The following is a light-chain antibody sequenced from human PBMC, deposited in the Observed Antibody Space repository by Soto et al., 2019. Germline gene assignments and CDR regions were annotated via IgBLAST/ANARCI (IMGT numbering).Light chain of an antibody. Sequence: IQMTQSPSSLSASVGDRVIITCRASQGIEKHLDWYQQKPGKAPKLLIYDASNLKTGVPSRFSGSGSGTDFTFTISSLQPEDMATYFCQQYDNLPLTFGGGTKVEIK. J-gene: IGKJ4*01. CDR2: DAS. V-gene: IGKV1-33*01. CDR3: QQYDNLPLT. CDR1: QGIEKH.